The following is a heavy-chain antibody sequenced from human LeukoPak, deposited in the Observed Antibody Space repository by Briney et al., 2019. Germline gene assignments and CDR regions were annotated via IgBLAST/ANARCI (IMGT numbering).Heavy chain of an antibody. CDR1: GFTFDDYA. CDR2: ISWDGGNS. Sequence: GGSLRLSCAASGFTFDDYAMHWVRQAPGKGPEWVSLISWDGGNSYYADSVKGRFTISRDNSRKSLYLQMNSLRADDSALYYCARADENSGYNFDYWGQGTLVAVSS. CDR3: ARADENSGYNFDY. V-gene: IGHV3-43D*03. D-gene: IGHD3-22*01. J-gene: IGHJ4*02.